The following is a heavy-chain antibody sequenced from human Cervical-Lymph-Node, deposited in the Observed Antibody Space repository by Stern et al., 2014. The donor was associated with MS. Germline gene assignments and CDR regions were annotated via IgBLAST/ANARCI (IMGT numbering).Heavy chain of an antibody. CDR1: GFTFSSYA. D-gene: IGHD2-15*01. CDR3: ATKAPTYCSGASCFDY. CDR2: ISYDGNNK. Sequence: VQLVESGGGVVQPGGSLRLSCAASGFTFSSYAMHWVRQAPGKGLEWVALISYDGNNKYSADSVKGRFAISRDNSKNTLYLQMNSLRTEDTAVYYCATKAPTYCSGASCFDYWGQGTLVTVSS. V-gene: IGHV3-30*09. J-gene: IGHJ4*02.